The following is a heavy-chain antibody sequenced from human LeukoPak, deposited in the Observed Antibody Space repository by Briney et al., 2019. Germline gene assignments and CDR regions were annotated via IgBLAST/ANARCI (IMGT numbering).Heavy chain of an antibody. J-gene: IGHJ4*02. Sequence: PGGSLILSCAAPGFTFSSYGMHWVRQAPGKGLEWVAVISYDGSNKYYADSVKGRFTISRDNSKNTLYLQMNSLRAEDTAVYYCAKAGDYGVSLDYWGQGTLVTVSS. CDR2: ISYDGSNK. D-gene: IGHD4-17*01. CDR3: AKAGDYGVSLDY. V-gene: IGHV3-30*18. CDR1: GFTFSSYG.